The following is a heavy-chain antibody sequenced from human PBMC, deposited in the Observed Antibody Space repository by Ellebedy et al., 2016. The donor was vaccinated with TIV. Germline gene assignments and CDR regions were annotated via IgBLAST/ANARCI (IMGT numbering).Heavy chain of an antibody. CDR2: VNGDETTT. CDR1: GFNFSPFW. V-gene: IGHV3-74*01. J-gene: IGHJ3*02. Sequence: GESLKISCAASGFNFSPFWMHLVRQAPGKGLAWVSHVNGDETTTVYADSVKGRFTISRDNAKNTLYLQMNSLRAEDTAVYYCVRDRGHPDSFNIWGQGALVTVSS. CDR3: VRDRGHPDSFNI.